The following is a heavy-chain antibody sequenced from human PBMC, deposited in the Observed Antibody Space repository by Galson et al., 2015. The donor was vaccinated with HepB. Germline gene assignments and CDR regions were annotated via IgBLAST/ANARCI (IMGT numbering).Heavy chain of an antibody. D-gene: IGHD2-15*01. CDR1: GYTFTSYY. Sequence: SVKVSCKASGYTFTSYYMHWVRQAPGQGLEWMGIINPSGGSTSYAQKFQGRVTMTRDTSTSTVYMELSSLRSEDTAVYYCALEYCSGGSCYSVPDYWGQGTLVTVSS. V-gene: IGHV1-46*01. CDR2: INPSGGST. CDR3: ALEYCSGGSCYSVPDY. J-gene: IGHJ4*02.